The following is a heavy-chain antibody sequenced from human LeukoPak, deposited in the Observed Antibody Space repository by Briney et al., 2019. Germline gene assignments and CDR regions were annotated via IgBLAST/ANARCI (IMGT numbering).Heavy chain of an antibody. J-gene: IGHJ4*02. D-gene: IGHD3-22*01. CDR2: FDGNGPNT. CDR3: AKDLEDNSGYYSIPSRNDFDY. Sequence: GGSLRLSCAASGFTFSSLAMTWVRQAPGKGLEWVSGFDGNGPNTYYADSVKGRWTISRDNSRNTLYLQMNSLRAEDTAVYYCAKDLEDNSGYYSIPSRNDFDYWGQGTLVTVSS. V-gene: IGHV3-23*01. CDR1: GFTFSSLA.